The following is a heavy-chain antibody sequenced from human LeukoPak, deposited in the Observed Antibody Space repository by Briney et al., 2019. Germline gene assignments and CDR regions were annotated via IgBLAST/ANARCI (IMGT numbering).Heavy chain of an antibody. D-gene: IGHD3-10*01. CDR1: GGFISSSSYY. CDR2: IYHSGST. Sequence: PSETLSLTCTVSGGFISSSSYYWSWIRQPPGKGLEWIGSIYHSGSTYYNPSLKSRVTISVDTSKNQFSLKLSSVTAADTAVYYCARLGRLLWFGELSDVGDYWGQGTLVTVSS. J-gene: IGHJ4*02. CDR3: ARLGRLLWFGELSDVGDY. V-gene: IGHV4-39*07.